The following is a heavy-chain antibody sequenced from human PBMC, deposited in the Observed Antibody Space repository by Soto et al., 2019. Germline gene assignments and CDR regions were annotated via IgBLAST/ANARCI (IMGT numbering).Heavy chain of an antibody. CDR1: GFTFSNAW. CDR2: IKSKTDGGTT. J-gene: IGHJ4*02. Sequence: GGSLRLSCAASGFTFSNAWMSWVRQAPGKGLEWVGRIKSKTDGGTTDYAAPVKGRFTISRDDSKNTLYLQMNSLKTEDTAVYYCTTAEVRYFDWLSRYWGQGTLVTVSS. V-gene: IGHV3-15*01. CDR3: TTAEVRYFDWLSRY. D-gene: IGHD3-9*01.